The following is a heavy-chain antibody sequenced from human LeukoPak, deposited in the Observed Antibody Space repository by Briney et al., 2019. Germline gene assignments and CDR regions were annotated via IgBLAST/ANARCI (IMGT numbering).Heavy chain of an antibody. CDR1: GSTFSSYA. CDR3: ARDRQAYFDY. J-gene: IGHJ4*02. Sequence: GGPLRLSCAASGSTFSSYAMHWVRQAPGKGLEWVAVISYDGSNKYYADSVKGRFTISRDNSKNTLYLQMNSLRAEDTAVYYCARDRQAYFDYWGQGTLVTVSS. V-gene: IGHV3-30-3*01. CDR2: ISYDGSNK. D-gene: IGHD6-6*01.